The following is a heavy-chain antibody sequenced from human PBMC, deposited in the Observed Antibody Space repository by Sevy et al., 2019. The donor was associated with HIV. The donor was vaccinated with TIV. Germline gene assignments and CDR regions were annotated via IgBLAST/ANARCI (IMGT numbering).Heavy chain of an antibody. CDR3: AAGVGASDFDY. CDR1: GFTFSKAW. Sequence: GGSLRLSCVASGFTFSKAWMSWVRQAPGKGLEWVGRIKSKTDGATRDLAAPVKGRIIISRDDSKNTLYLQISNLKIEDTGVYFCAAGVGASDFDYWGQGTVVTVSS. CDR2: IKSKTDGATR. J-gene: IGHJ4*02. V-gene: IGHV3-15*01. D-gene: IGHD1-26*01.